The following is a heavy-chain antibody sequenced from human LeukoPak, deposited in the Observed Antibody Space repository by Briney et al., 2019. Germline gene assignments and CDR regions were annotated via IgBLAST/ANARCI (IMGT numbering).Heavy chain of an antibody. D-gene: IGHD3-22*01. CDR1: GGSFSGFY. Sequence: SETLSLTCAVYGGSFSGFYWSWIRQPPGKGLEWIGDINHSGGTNYIPSLKSRVTISVDTSKNQFSLKLSSVTAADTAVYYCAMTYYYDSSLHYFDYWGQGTLVTVSS. CDR2: INHSGGT. CDR3: AMTYYYDSSLHYFDY. V-gene: IGHV4-34*01. J-gene: IGHJ4*02.